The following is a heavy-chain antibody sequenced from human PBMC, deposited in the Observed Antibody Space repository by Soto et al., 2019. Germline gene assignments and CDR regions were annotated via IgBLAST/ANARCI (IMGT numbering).Heavy chain of an antibody. D-gene: IGHD5-18*01. CDR2: INPNSGGT. J-gene: IGHJ6*02. CDR1: GYTFTGYY. CDR3: ARERLDRGYSYGGRQYYYYGMDV. V-gene: IGHV1-2*02. Sequence: ASVKVSCKASGYTFTGYYMHWVRQAPGQGLEWMGWINPNSGGTNYAQKFQGRVTMTRDTSISTAYMERSRLRSDDTAVYYCARERLDRGYSYGGRQYYYYGMDVWGQGTTVTVSS.